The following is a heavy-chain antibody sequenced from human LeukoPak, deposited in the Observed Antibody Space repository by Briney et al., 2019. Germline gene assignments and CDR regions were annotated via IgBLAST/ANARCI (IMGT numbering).Heavy chain of an antibody. CDR3: ARPSAVAGSPYYYAYMDV. V-gene: IGHV3-48*03. CDR2: ISSGAISI. J-gene: IGHJ6*03. Sequence: PGGSLRLSCVGSGFTFSNYEMNWVRQAPGKGLEWLSGISSGAISIYYADSVKGRFTVSRDNADFSLFLHMDSLRTEDSGIYYCARPSAVAGSPYYYAYMDVWGKGTTVTVSS. CDR1: GFTFSNYE. D-gene: IGHD6-19*01.